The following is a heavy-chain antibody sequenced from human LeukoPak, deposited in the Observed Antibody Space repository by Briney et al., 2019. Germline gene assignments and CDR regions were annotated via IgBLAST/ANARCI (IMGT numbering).Heavy chain of an antibody. D-gene: IGHD4-11*01. CDR3: ARVRTTPSGFAFDY. Sequence: SETLSLTCTVSGGSFSSGGFYWSWIRQLPGEGLEWIGYIHYLGSTHYNASLRSRITISTDTSKNQFSLKLRSVTAADTAVYYCARVRTTPSGFAFDYWGQGTLVTVSS. V-gene: IGHV4-31*03. CDR2: IHYLGST. CDR1: GGSFSSGGFY. J-gene: IGHJ4*02.